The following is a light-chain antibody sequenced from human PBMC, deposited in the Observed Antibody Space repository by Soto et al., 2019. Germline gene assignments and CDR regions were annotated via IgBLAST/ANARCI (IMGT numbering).Light chain of an antibody. CDR2: EVS. CDR3: SSYTTSATRII. J-gene: IGLJ2*01. CDR1: SSDAGGYNH. V-gene: IGLV2-14*01. Sequence: QSALTQPASVSGSPGQSITISCTGSSSDAGGYNHVSWYQHHPGKAPKLMIYEVSNRHSGVSNRFSETQSNNTAFLTISGFQAEDEADYYCSSYTTSATRIIFGGGTKLTLL.